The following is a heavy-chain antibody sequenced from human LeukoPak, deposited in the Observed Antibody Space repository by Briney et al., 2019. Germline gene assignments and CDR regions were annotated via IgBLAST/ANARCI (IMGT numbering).Heavy chain of an antibody. CDR2: ISSSSSYI. V-gene: IGHV3-21*01. CDR1: GFTFSSYS. Sequence: GGSLRLSCAASGFTFSSYSMNWVRQAPGKGLEWVSSISSSSSYIYYADSVKGRFTISRDNAKNSLYLQMNSLRAEYTAVYYCARDGDSSGYYWRADYYYGMDVWGQGTTVTVSS. J-gene: IGHJ6*01. D-gene: IGHD3-22*01. CDR3: ARDGDSSGYYWRADYYYGMDV.